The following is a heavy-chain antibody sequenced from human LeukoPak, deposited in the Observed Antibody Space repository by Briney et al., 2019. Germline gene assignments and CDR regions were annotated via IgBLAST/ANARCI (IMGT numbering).Heavy chain of an antibody. Sequence: GGSLRLSCAASGFTFSSYAMSWVRQAPGKGLEWVSAISGSGGSTYYADSAKGRFTISRDNSKNTLYLQMNSLRAEDTAVYYCAKGSIVVVPAAQFDPWGQGTLVTVSS. D-gene: IGHD2-2*01. V-gene: IGHV3-23*01. CDR1: GFTFSSYA. CDR2: ISGSGGST. J-gene: IGHJ5*02. CDR3: AKGSIVVVPAAQFDP.